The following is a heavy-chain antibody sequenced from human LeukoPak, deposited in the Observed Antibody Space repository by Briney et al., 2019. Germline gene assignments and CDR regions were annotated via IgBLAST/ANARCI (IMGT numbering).Heavy chain of an antibody. CDR1: GFTFSSYG. CDR3: ARSLQYPPPYWFAP. CDR2: IWCDESNK. Sequence: GVSVRLYCAGYGFTFSSYGMHWVRQAPGQGLEGVAGIWCDESNKYYADSVKVRFTISRDKSKNTLYLQSNSLSDEDTAVYYCARSLQYPPPYWFAPWGQGTLVTVSS. J-gene: IGHJ5*02. V-gene: IGHV3-33*01. D-gene: IGHD4-4*01.